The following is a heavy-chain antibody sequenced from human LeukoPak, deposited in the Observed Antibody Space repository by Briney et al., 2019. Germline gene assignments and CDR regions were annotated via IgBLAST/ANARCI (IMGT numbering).Heavy chain of an antibody. CDR1: GFTFSAAW. D-gene: IGHD3-3*01. Sequence: GGSLRLSCAASGFTFSAAWMNWVRQAPGKGLEWVSYISSSSSTIYYADSVKGRFTISRDNSKNTLYLQMNSLRAEDTAVYYCARGPTTIFGVVIISRLDYWGQGTLVTVSS. CDR3: ARGPTTIFGVVIISRLDY. J-gene: IGHJ4*02. CDR2: ISSSSSTI. V-gene: IGHV3-48*01.